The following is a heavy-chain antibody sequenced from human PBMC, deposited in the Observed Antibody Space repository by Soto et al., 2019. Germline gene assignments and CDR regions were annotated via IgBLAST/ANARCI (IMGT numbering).Heavy chain of an antibody. CDR3: TRDKGSNWNYDPFDY. V-gene: IGHV3-49*04. CDR1: GFTLGDYA. Sequence: PGGSLRLSCTASGFTLGDYAMSWVRQAPGKGLEWVGFIRSKAYGGTTEYAASVKGRFTISRDDSKSIAYLQMNSLKTEDAAVYYCTRDKGSNWNYDPFDYWGQGTLVTVSS. J-gene: IGHJ4*02. CDR2: IRSKAYGGTT. D-gene: IGHD1-7*01.